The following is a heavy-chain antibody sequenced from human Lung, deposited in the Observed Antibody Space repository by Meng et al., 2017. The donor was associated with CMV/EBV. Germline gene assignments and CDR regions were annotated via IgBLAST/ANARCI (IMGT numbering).Heavy chain of an antibody. V-gene: IGHV3-7*01. CDR3: ARRPWGLDV. CDR1: GFTFSSYW. Sequence: GEXXRISCAASGFTFSSYWMSWVRQAPGKGLEWVANINQDGSEKYYVDSVVGRFTISRDNAKDSLYLQMNALRAEDTAVYYCARRPWGLDVWGQGTTVTVSS. J-gene: IGHJ6*02. CDR2: INQDGSEK.